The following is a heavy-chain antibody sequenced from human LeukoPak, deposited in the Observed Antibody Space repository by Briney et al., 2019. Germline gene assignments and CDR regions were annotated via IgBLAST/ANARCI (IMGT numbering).Heavy chain of an antibody. J-gene: IGHJ4*02. V-gene: IGHV3-48*01. CDR1: GFTFSSYR. CDR3: ARGEYGSGSYHIDY. Sequence: QTGGSLRLSCAASGFTFSSYRMNWVRQAPGKGLEWVSYISSSSSTIYYADSVKGRFTISRDNAKNSLYLQMNSLRAEDTAVYYCARGEYGSGSYHIDYWGQGTLVTVSS. CDR2: ISSSSSTI. D-gene: IGHD3-10*01.